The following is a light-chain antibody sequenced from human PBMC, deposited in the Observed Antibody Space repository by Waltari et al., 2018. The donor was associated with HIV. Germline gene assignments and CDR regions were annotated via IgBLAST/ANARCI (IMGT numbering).Light chain of an antibody. CDR3: QQYYTTPLT. V-gene: IGKV4-1*01. J-gene: IGKJ2*01. CDR1: QSILYSSNNKNF. Sequence: TQSPDSLAVSLDERATINCKSSQSILYSSNNKNFLAWYQQKPGQPPKLLIYWASTRESGVPDRFSGSGSETDFTLTISSLQAEDVAVYYCQQYYTTPLTFGQGTKLEIK. CDR2: WAS.